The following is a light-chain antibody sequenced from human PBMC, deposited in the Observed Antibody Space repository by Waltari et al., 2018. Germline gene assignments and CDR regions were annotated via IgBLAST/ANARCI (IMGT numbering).Light chain of an antibody. Sequence: EIVLTQSPGTLSLSPGERATLSSRASQSVTSSYLAWYLQKPGQAPRLLIYGASSRATGIPDRFSGSGSGTDFTLTISRLEPEDFAVYYCHQYGTSPETFGQGTKVEIK. CDR2: GAS. CDR1: QSVTSSY. J-gene: IGKJ1*01. V-gene: IGKV3-20*01. CDR3: HQYGTSPET.